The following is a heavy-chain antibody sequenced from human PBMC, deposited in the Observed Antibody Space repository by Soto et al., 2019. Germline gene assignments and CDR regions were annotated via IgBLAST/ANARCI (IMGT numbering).Heavy chain of an antibody. V-gene: IGHV4-61*01. CDR1: GGSVSSGSYY. Sequence: PSETLSLTCTVSGGSVSSGSYYWSWIRQPPGKGLEWIGYIYYSGSTNYNPSLKSRVTISVDTSKNQFSLKLSSVTAADTAVYYCAREMVTAGILGSAFDIWGQGTMVTVSS. CDR3: AREMVTAGILGSAFDI. J-gene: IGHJ3*02. D-gene: IGHD2-21*02. CDR2: IYYSGST.